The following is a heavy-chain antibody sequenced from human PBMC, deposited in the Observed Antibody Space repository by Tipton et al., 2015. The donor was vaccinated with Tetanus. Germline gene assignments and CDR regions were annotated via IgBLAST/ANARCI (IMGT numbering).Heavy chain of an antibody. Sequence: SLRFSCAASGFTFSSYSMNWVRQAPGKGLEWVSYISSSSSTIYYADSVKGRFTISRDNAKNSLYLQMNSLRDEDTAVYYCARDLYSSYDSSGYGFDYWGQGTLVTVSS. V-gene: IGHV3-48*02. D-gene: IGHD3-22*01. CDR2: ISSSSSTI. CDR1: GFTFSSYS. J-gene: IGHJ4*02. CDR3: ARDLYSSYDSSGYGFDY.